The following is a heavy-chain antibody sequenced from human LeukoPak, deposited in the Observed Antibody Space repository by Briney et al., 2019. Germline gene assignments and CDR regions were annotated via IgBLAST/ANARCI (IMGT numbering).Heavy chain of an antibody. CDR1: GASISSYY. CDR2: IYYSGST. D-gene: IGHD3-22*01. V-gene: IGHV4-59*01. J-gene: IGHJ6*03. Sequence: SETLSLTCTVSGASISSYYWSWIRQPPGKGLEWIGYIYYSGSTNYNPSLKSRVTISVDTSKNQFSLKLSSVTAADTAVYYCAGHYYDSSGYFLHYYYYMDVWGKGTTVTVSS. CDR3: AGHYYDSSGYFLHYYYYMDV.